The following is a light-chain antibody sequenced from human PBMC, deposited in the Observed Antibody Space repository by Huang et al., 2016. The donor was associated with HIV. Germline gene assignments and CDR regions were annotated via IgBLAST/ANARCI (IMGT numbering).Light chain of an antibody. CDR1: QSVRSN. CDR3: QQYNNWPPYT. Sequence: EVVMTQSPATLSVSPGERATLSCRDSQSVRSNLAWYQQKPGQAPRLLIYGASTRATDTPGRFSGSGSGTEFTLTISSLESEDFAVYYCQQYNNWPPYTFGQGTKLDIK. J-gene: IGKJ2*01. CDR2: GAS. V-gene: IGKV3-15*01.